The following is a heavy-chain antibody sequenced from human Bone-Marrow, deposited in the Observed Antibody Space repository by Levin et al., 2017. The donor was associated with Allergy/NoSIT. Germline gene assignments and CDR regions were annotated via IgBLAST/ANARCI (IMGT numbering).Heavy chain of an antibody. CDR1: GFTFSSYD. J-gene: IGHJ6*02. D-gene: IGHD6-25*01. Sequence: GGSLRLSCAASGFTFSSYDMHWVRQATGKGLEWVSAIGTAGDTYYPGSVKGRFTISRENAKNSLYLQMNSLRAGDTAVYYCARDRIAAEGYYYGMDGWGQGTTVTVSS. CDR3: ARDRIAAEGYYYGMDG. V-gene: IGHV3-13*01. CDR2: IGTAGDT.